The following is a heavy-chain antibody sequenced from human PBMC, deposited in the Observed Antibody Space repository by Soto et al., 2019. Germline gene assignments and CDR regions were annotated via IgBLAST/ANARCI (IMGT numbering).Heavy chain of an antibody. CDR1: GGSVSSGSYY. J-gene: IGHJ4*02. D-gene: IGHD5-12*01. Sequence: QVQLQESGPGLVKPSETLSLTCTVSGGSVSSGSYYWSWIRQPPGKGLEWIGYIYYSGSTNYNPSLTSRVTISVDTSKNQFSLKLSSVTAADTAVYYCARVAYSGYGTIDYWGQGTLVTVSS. CDR3: ARVAYSGYGTIDY. CDR2: IYYSGST. V-gene: IGHV4-61*01.